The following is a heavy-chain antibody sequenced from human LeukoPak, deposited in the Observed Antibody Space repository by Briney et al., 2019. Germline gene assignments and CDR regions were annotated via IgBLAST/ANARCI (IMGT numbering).Heavy chain of an antibody. Sequence: SETLSLTCAVYGGSFSGYYWSWIRQPPGKGLEWIGEINHSGSTNYNPSLKSRVTISVDTSKNQFSLKLSSVTAAGTAVYYCASATPRYCSSTSCYRAPGYWGQGTPVTVSS. CDR3: ASATPRYCSSTSCYRAPGY. D-gene: IGHD2-2*01. CDR2: INHSGST. CDR1: GGSFSGYY. J-gene: IGHJ4*02. V-gene: IGHV4-34*01.